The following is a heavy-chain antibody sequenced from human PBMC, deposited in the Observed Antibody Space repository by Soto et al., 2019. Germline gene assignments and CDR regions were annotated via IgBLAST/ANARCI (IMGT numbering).Heavy chain of an antibody. CDR3: AREGRVDAFDT. CDR2: ISSSSSTI. J-gene: IGHJ3*02. CDR1: GFTFSSYS. Sequence: EVQLVESGGGLVQPGGSLRLSCAASGFTFSSYSMNWVRQAPGKGLEWVSYISSSSSTIYYADSVKGRFTISRDNAKNSLYLQMNSLRAEDTAVYYCAREGRVDAFDTWGQGTMVTVSS. V-gene: IGHV3-48*01.